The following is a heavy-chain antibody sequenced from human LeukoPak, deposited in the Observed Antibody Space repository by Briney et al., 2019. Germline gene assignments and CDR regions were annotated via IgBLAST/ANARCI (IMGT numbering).Heavy chain of an antibody. CDR1: GFTFSSYG. J-gene: IGHJ4*02. CDR3: ATKTRFDYDQDDY. D-gene: IGHD3-3*01. CDR2: ISYDGSNK. V-gene: IGHV3-30*03. Sequence: GGSLRPSCAASGFTFSSYGMHWVRQAPGKGLEWVAVISYDGSNKYYADSVKGRFTISRDNSKNTLYLQMNSLRAEDTAVYYCATKTRFDYDQDDYWGQGTLVTVSS.